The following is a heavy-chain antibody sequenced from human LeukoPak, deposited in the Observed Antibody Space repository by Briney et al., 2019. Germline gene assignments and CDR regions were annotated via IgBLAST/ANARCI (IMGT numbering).Heavy chain of an antibody. CDR2: ISYDGSNK. J-gene: IGHJ4*02. Sequence: PGGSLRLSCAASGFTFSSYAMHWVRQAPGKGLEWVAVISYDGSNKYYADSVKGRFTISRDNSKNTLYLQMNSLRAEDTAVYYCAKTDSSGYILDYWGQGTLVTVSS. CDR1: GFTFSSYA. D-gene: IGHD3-22*01. CDR3: AKTDSSGYILDY. V-gene: IGHV3-30-3*01.